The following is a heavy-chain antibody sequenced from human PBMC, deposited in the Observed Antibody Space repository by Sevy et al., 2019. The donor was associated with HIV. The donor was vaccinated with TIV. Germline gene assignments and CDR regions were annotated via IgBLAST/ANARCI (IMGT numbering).Heavy chain of an antibody. D-gene: IGHD6-19*01. CDR3: ARNLITVAGMLYYFDF. V-gene: IGHV3-74*01. CDR2: INGEGSST. Sequence: GGSLRLSCAASGFTFSNYWIHWVRQAPGKGLVWVSRINGEGSSTSYADSVRGRCPISRDNAKNTLYLQMNSLTAEDTAVYYCARNLITVAGMLYYFDFWGQGTLVTVSS. CDR1: GFTFSNYW. J-gene: IGHJ4*02.